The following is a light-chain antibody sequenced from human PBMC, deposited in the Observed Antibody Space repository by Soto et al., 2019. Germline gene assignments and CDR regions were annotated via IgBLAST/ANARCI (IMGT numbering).Light chain of an antibody. CDR1: QSISSNY. CDR3: QQYGSWT. J-gene: IGKJ1*01. V-gene: IGKV3-20*01. CDR2: GAS. Sequence: EIVLTQSPGTLSLSPGERATLSCRASQSISSNYSAWYQQKPGQAPRLLIYGASIRATGIPDRFSGSGSGTDFTLTISRLEPEDSAIYYCQQYGSWTFGQGTKVEIK.